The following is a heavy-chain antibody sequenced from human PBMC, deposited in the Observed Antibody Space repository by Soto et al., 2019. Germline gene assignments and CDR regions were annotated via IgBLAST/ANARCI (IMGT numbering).Heavy chain of an antibody. D-gene: IGHD3-9*01. V-gene: IGHV4-34*01. CDR3: ARGPIFSV. J-gene: IGHJ4*02. Sequence: QVQLQQWGAGLLKPSETLSLTCAVYGGSFSGYYWNWIRQPPGKGLEWIGEINHSGSTNYNPSPXSXVXXSVDTSKNQFSLILTSVTAADTAVYYCARGPIFSVWGPGTLVTVSS. CDR1: GGSFSGYY. CDR2: INHSGST.